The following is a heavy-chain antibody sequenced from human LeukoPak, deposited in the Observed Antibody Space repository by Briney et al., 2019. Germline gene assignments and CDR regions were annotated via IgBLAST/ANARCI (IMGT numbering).Heavy chain of an antibody. Sequence: PGGSLRLSCAASGFTFSSYAMHWVRQAPGKGLEWVAVISYDGSNKYYADSVKGRFTISRDNSKNTLYLQMNSLRAEDTAVYYCARAPYSSGLYNWFDPWGQGTLVTVSS. D-gene: IGHD6-19*01. CDR3: ARAPYSSGLYNWFDP. CDR1: GFTFSSYA. V-gene: IGHV3-30*04. J-gene: IGHJ5*02. CDR2: ISYDGSNK.